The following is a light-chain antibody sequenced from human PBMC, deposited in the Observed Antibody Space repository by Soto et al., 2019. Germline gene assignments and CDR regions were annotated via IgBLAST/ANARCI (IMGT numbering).Light chain of an antibody. V-gene: IGKV3-15*01. CDR1: QSVSSN. Sequence: EIVMTQSPATLSVSPGGRATLSCRASQSVSSNLAWYQQKPGQAPRLLIYGASTRATGIPARFSGSGSGTDFTLTISSLEPEDFAVYYCQQRSSWPLTFGQGTRLEIK. CDR3: QQRSSWPLT. J-gene: IGKJ5*01. CDR2: GAS.